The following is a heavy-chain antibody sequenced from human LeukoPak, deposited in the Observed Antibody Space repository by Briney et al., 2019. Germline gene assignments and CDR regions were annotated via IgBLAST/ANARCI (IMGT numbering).Heavy chain of an antibody. CDR1: GFTFSDYY. D-gene: IGHD3-9*01. V-gene: IGHV3-11*01. J-gene: IGHJ4*02. CDR2: ISSSGSTI. CDR3: ATDWLSSYYFDY. Sequence: GGSLRLSCAASGFTFSDYYMSWIRQAPGKGLEWVSYISSSGSTIYYADSVKGRFTISRDNSKNTLYLQMNSLRAEDTAVYYCATDWLSSYYFDYWGQGTLVTVSS.